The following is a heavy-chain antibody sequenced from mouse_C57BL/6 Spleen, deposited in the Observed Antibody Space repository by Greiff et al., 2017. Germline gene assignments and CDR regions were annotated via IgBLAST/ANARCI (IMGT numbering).Heavy chain of an antibody. CDR3: AREEGAMAY. J-gene: IGHJ4*01. Sequence: VQLQQSGAELVRPGASVKVSCKASGYAFTNYLIEWVKQRPGQGLEWIGVINPGSGGTNYTEKFKGKATLTADKSSSTAYMPLSSLTSEDSAVYFCAREEGAMAYWGQGTSVTVSS. V-gene: IGHV1-54*01. CDR2: INPGSGGT. CDR1: GYAFTNYL.